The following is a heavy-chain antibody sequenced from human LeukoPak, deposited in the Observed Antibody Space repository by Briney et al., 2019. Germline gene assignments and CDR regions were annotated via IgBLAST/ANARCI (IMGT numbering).Heavy chain of an antibody. Sequence: PGGSLRLSCAASGFTFISYAIHWVRQAPGKGLEWVAVISFHGTDTFYADSVKGRFTISRDNSKNTLYLQMNSLRAEDTAVYYCGGVRGVYYYMDVWGKGTTVTISS. D-gene: IGHD3-10*01. J-gene: IGHJ6*03. CDR2: ISFHGTDT. CDR3: GGVRGVYYYMDV. CDR1: GFTFISYA. V-gene: IGHV3-30*14.